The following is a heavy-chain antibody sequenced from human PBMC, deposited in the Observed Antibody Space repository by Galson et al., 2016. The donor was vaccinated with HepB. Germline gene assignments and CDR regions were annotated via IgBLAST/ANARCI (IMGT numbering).Heavy chain of an antibody. J-gene: IGHJ6*02. V-gene: IGHV1-18*04. D-gene: IGHD1-14*01. CDR3: ARDPLVPKYRNGMDV. CDR2: INTNNGDT. CDR1: GYTFTRHG. Sequence: SVKVSCKASGYTFTRHGISWVRQAPGQGLEWMGWINTNNGDTDYAQKLQGRVTMTTDTSTSTGYMELRSLRSDDTAVYYCARDPLVPKYRNGMDVWGQGTTVIVSS.